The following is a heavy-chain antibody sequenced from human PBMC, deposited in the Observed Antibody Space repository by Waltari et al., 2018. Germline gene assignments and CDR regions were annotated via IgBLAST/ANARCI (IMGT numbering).Heavy chain of an antibody. CDR2: IYYSGST. V-gene: IGHV4-59*01. J-gene: IGHJ4*02. D-gene: IGHD1-26*01. CDR1: GRSIRSYY. CDR3: ARGAGGSYVDY. Sequence: QVQLQESGPGLVKPSETLSLTCTVSGRSIRSYYWTWIRQPPGKGMGWIGYIYYSGSTNYNPSLKIRVTISVDTSKNQFSLKLSSVTAADTAVYYCARGAGGSYVDYWGQGTLVTVSS.